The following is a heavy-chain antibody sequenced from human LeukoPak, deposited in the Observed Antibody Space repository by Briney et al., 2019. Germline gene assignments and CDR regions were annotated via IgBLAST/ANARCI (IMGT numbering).Heavy chain of an antibody. CDR1: GGSFSGYY. CDR3: ARAPTTRMDV. V-gene: IGHV4-34*01. D-gene: IGHD4-11*01. CDR2: INHSGST. Sequence: SETLSLTCAVYGGSFSGYYWSWIRQPPGKGLEWIGEINHSGSTNYNPSLKSRVTISVDTSKNQFSLKLSSVTAADTAVYYCARAPTTRMDVWGQGTTVTVSS. J-gene: IGHJ6*02.